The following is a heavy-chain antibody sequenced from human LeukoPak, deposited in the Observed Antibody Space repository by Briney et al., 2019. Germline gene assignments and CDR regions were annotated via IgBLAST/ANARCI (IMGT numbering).Heavy chain of an antibody. Sequence: GGSLRLSCAASGFTFSSYAMSWVRQAPGKGLEWVSAISGSGGSTYYADSVKGRFTISRDNSKNTLYLQMNSLRAEDTALYYCAKQHASTGGYFDYSGQGTLVTVSS. D-gene: IGHD5/OR15-5a*01. V-gene: IGHV3-23*01. CDR3: AKQHASTGGYFDY. CDR1: GFTFSSYA. J-gene: IGHJ4*02. CDR2: ISGSGGST.